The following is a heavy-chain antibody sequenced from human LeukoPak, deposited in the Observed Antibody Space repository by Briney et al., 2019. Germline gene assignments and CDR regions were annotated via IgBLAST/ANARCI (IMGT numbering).Heavy chain of an antibody. CDR2: IKQDGSEK. Sequence: GASLRLSCAASGFTFSSYWMSWVRQAPGKGLEWVANIKQDGSEKYYVDSVKGRFTISRDNAKNSLYLQMNSLRAEDTAVYYCARLSGSYGWYFDLWGRGTLVTVSS. J-gene: IGHJ2*01. D-gene: IGHD1-26*01. V-gene: IGHV3-7*05. CDR3: ARLSGSYGWYFDL. CDR1: GFTFSSYW.